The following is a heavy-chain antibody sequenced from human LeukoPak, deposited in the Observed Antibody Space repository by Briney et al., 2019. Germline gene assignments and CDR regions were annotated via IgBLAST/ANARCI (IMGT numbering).Heavy chain of an antibody. CDR2: IYYSGST. V-gene: IGHV4-59*01. D-gene: IGHD3-16*01. J-gene: IGHJ3*02. Sequence: PSETLSLTCTVSGGSISSYYWSWIRQPPGKGLEWIGYIYYSGSTNYNPSLKSRVTLSLDTSKNQFSLKLSSVTAADTAVYYCARPYIGYDAFDIWGQGTMVTVSS. CDR3: ARPYIGYDAFDI. CDR1: GGSISSYY.